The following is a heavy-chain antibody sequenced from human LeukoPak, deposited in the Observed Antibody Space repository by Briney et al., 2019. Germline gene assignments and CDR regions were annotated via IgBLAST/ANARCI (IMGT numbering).Heavy chain of an antibody. CDR1: GFTFSTSA. D-gene: IGHD3-10*01. V-gene: IGHV3-23*01. Sequence: HPGGSLRLSCAASGFTFSTSAMTWVRQAPGKGLEWVSEISGSGTNTYYADSVKGRFTISRDNSRNTLNLQMNSLRDEDTAVYFCAKDQDYYGLGSYPTYWGQGTLVTVSS. J-gene: IGHJ4*02. CDR2: ISGSGTNT. CDR3: AKDQDYYGLGSYPTY.